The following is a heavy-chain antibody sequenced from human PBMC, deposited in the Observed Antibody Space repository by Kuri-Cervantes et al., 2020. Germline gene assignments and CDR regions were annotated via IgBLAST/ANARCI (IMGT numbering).Heavy chain of an antibody. J-gene: IGHJ6*03. CDR2: INWNGGST. CDR3: ARRALSSFYYYYMDV. Sequence: GGSLRLSCAAAGFSFGEHGMSWVRQAPGKGLEWVSSINWNGGSTGYADSMKGRFTISRDNAKNSLYLQMNSLRAEDTAVYYCARRALSSFYYYYMDVWGKGTTVTVSS. D-gene: IGHD2-2*01. CDR1: GFSFGEHG. V-gene: IGHV3-20*04.